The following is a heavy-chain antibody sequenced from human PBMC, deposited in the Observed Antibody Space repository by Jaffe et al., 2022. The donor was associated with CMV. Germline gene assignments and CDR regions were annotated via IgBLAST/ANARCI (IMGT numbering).Heavy chain of an antibody. Sequence: QVQLVESGGGVVQPGRSLRLSCAASGFTFSSYGMHWVRQAPGKGLEWVAVIWYDGSNKYYADSVKGRFTISRDNSKNTLYLQMNSLRAEDTAVYYCARVAVIAAAVSWFDPWGQGTLVTVSS. CDR2: IWYDGSNK. J-gene: IGHJ5*02. CDR3: ARVAVIAAAVSWFDP. V-gene: IGHV3-33*08. CDR1: GFTFSSYG. D-gene: IGHD6-13*01.